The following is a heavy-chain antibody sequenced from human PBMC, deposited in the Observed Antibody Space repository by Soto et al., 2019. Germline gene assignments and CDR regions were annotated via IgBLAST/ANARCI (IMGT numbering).Heavy chain of an antibody. D-gene: IGHD2-15*01. CDR3: AKDGGYCSGGSCYSGWFDP. J-gene: IGHJ5*02. CDR2: ISYDGSNK. V-gene: IGHV3-30*18. Sequence: LYCAGSGFTFSSYGMHWVRQAPGKGLEWVAVISYDGSNKYYADSVRGRFTISRDNSKNTLYLQMNSLRAEDTAVYYCAKDGGYCSGGSCYSGWFDPWGQGTLVTVSS. CDR1: GFTFSSYG.